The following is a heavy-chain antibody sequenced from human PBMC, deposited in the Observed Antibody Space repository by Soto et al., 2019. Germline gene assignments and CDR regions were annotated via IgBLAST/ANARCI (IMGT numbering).Heavy chain of an antibody. Sequence: SETLSLTCTVSGGSIRSGGYYWSWIRQHPGKGLEWIGYIYYSGSTYYNPSLKSRVTISVDTSKNQFSLKLSSVTAADTAVYYCARAPITMVRGVIIVSRGMDVWGQGTTVTVSS. J-gene: IGHJ6*02. V-gene: IGHV4-31*03. D-gene: IGHD3-10*01. CDR3: ARAPITMVRGVIIVSRGMDV. CDR2: IYYSGST. CDR1: GGSIRSGGYY.